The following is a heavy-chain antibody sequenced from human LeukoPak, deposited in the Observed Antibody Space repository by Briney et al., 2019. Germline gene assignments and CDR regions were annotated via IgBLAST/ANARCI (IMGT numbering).Heavy chain of an antibody. CDR2: INPNSGGT. J-gene: IGHJ4*02. CDR3: AIHSGSYYGYYFDY. D-gene: IGHD1-26*01. V-gene: IGHV1-2*06. Sequence: GASVKVSCKASGYTFTGSFMHWVRQAPGQGLEWMGRINPNSGGTNYAQKFQGRVTMTRDTSISTAYMELSRLRSDDTAVYYCAIHSGSYYGYYFDYWGQGTLVTVSS. CDR1: GYTFTGSF.